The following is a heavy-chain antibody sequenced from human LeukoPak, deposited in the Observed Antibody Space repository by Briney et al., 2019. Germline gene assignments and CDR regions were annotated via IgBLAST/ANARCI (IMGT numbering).Heavy chain of an antibody. CDR1: GFTFRDSL. Sequence: GGSLRLSCADSGFTFRDSLMHWVRQAPGKGLEYVSSITSNGVGTGYANSVKGRFTISRDNSKNTLYLHMGSLTAEDMAVYYCARRTGSSGYDIWGRGTLVTVSS. V-gene: IGHV3-64*01. J-gene: IGHJ4*02. CDR2: ITSNGVGT. D-gene: IGHD5-12*01. CDR3: ARRTGSSGYDI.